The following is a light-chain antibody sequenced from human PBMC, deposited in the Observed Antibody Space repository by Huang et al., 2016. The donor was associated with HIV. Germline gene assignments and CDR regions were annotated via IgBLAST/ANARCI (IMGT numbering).Light chain of an antibody. CDR1: QDISNY. Sequence: DIQMTQSPSSLSASVGDRVTITCQASQDISNYLNWYQQKPGKAPKLLIYDASNVETGVPSRFSGSGSGTDFTFTISSLQPEDIATYYCQQYDNLLRATFGPGTKVDIK. CDR3: QQYDNLLRAT. CDR2: DAS. J-gene: IGKJ3*01. V-gene: IGKV1-33*01.